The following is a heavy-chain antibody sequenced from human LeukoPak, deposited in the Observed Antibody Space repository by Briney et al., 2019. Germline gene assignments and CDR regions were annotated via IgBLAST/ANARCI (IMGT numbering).Heavy chain of an antibody. Sequence: KPSETLSLTCAVYGGSFSGYYWSWIRQPPGKGLEWIGEINHSGSTNYNPSLKSRVTISVDTSKNQFSLKLSSVTAADTAVYYCARQPRLDSGWGVRGVPKTNWFDPWGQGTLVTVSS. V-gene: IGHV4-34*01. J-gene: IGHJ5*02. D-gene: IGHD3-10*01. CDR3: ARQPRLDSGWGVRGVPKTNWFDP. CDR1: GGSFSGYY. CDR2: INHSGST.